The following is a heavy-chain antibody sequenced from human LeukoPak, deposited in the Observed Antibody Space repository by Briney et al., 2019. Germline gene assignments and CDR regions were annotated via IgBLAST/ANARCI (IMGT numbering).Heavy chain of an antibody. CDR3: AKEADIVSFDL. V-gene: IGHV1-2*02. Sequence: ASVKVSCKASGYTFTGNHVHWVRQAPGQGLEWMGWIDPNSGGTKYAQKFQDRVTMTSDTFISTAYMELSGLRSDDTAVYFCAKEADIVSFDLWGRGTLVTVSS. J-gene: IGHJ2*01. CDR1: GYTFTGNH. CDR2: IDPNSGGT. D-gene: IGHD2-15*01.